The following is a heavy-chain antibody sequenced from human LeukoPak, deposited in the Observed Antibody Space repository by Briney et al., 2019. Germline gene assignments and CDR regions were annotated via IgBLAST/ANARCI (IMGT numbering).Heavy chain of an antibody. D-gene: IGHD3-10*01. V-gene: IGHV3-48*03. CDR3: ARAPLNYYGSGSYHDAFDI. Sequence: GGSLRHSCAASGFTFSSYEMNWVRQAPGKGLEWVSYISSSGSTIYYADSVKGRFTISRDNAKNSLYLQMNSLRAEDTAVYYCARAPLNYYGSGSYHDAFDIWGQGTMVTVSS. J-gene: IGHJ3*02. CDR2: ISSSGSTI. CDR1: GFTFSSYE.